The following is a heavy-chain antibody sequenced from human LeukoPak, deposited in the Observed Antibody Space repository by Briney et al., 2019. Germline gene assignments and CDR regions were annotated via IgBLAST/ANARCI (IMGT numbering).Heavy chain of an antibody. J-gene: IGHJ6*03. Sequence: GASVKVSCKASGYTFTSYDINWVRQATGQGLEWMGWMNPNSGNPGYAQKFQGRVTITRNTSISTAYMELSSLRSEDTAVYYCARGGRDTAMVTRFDYYYYYMDVWGKGTTVTVSS. V-gene: IGHV1-8*03. CDR2: MNPNSGNP. CDR3: ARGGRDTAMVTRFDYYYYYMDV. D-gene: IGHD5-18*01. CDR1: GYTFTSYD.